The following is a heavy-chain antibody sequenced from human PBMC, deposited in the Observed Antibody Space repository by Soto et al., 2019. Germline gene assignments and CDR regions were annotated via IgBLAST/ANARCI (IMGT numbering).Heavy chain of an antibody. V-gene: IGHV4-31*03. D-gene: IGHD1-7*01. CDR3: ATMGTPATGLYYFDY. Sequence: TSETLSLTCTVSGGSITSGGYYWSWIRQHPGKGLEWIGYSYYSGFTYYNPSLKSRVTISVDTSKNQFSLNLSFVTAANTAVYYCATMGTPATGLYYFDYWGQGTLVTVSS. CDR2: SYYSGFT. CDR1: GGSITSGGYY. J-gene: IGHJ4*02.